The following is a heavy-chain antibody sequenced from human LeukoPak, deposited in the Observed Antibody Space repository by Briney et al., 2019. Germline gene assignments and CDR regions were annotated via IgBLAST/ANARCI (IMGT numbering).Heavy chain of an antibody. CDR3: ASLPDTAMVTSVFGDAFDI. CDR1: GYTFTSYD. Sequence: ASVKVSCKASGYTFTSYDINWVRQATGQGLEWMGWMNPNSGNTGYAQKFQGRVTMTRNTSISTAYMELSSRRSEDTAVYYCASLPDTAMVTSVFGDAFDIWGQGTMVTVSS. CDR2: MNPNSGNT. D-gene: IGHD5-18*01. J-gene: IGHJ3*02. V-gene: IGHV1-8*01.